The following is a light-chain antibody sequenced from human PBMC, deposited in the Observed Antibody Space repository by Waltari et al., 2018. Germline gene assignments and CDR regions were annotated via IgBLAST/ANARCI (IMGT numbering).Light chain of an antibody. CDR1: IWGDNY. Sequence: SSELTQPPSVSMSPGQTASIPPPVDIWGDNYACWYQQKAGQSPVLVIYQDTKRPSGIPERFSGANSGNTATLTISGTQTMDEADYYCQAWDTSGVVFGGGTKLTVL. CDR2: QDT. CDR3: QAWDTSGVV. J-gene: IGLJ2*01. V-gene: IGLV3-1*01.